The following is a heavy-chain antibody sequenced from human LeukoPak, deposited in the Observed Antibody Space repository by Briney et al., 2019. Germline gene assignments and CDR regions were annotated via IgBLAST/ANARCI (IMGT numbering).Heavy chain of an antibody. V-gene: IGHV4-59*12. CDR3: AKDVSSDWPSAGFDY. Sequence: PSETLSLTCTVSGGSISSYYWTWIRQPPGKGLEWICYVYYSGSTNYNPSLKSRVTISVDTSKNQFSLKLSSVTAADTAVYYCAKDVSSDWPSAGFDYWGQGTLVTVSS. CDR2: VYYSGST. CDR1: GGSISSYY. D-gene: IGHD6-19*01. J-gene: IGHJ4*02.